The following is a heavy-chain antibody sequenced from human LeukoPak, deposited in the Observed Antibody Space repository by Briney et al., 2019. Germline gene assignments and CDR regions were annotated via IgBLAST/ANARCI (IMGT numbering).Heavy chain of an antibody. V-gene: IGHV4-34*01. CDR2: INHSGST. J-gene: IGHJ4*02. CDR1: GFTFSDYY. Sequence: SGGSLRLSCAASGFTFSDYYMSWIRQAPGKGLEWIGEINHSGSTNYNPSLKSRVTISVDTSKNQFSLKLSSVTAADTAVYYCARDKLKVVPAATFFDYWGQGTLVTVSS. CDR3: ARDKLKVVPAATFFDY. D-gene: IGHD2-2*01.